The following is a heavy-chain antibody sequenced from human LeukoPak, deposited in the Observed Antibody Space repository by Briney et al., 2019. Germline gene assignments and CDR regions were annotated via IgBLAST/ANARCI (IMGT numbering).Heavy chain of an antibody. D-gene: IGHD5-12*01. CDR1: GYTFTSYG. CDR3: ARWVVATSRQNYYYYGMDV. CDR2: IIPILGIA. V-gene: IGHV1-69*04. J-gene: IGHJ6*02. Sequence: ASVKASCKASGYTFTSYGIGWVRQAPGQGLEWMGRIIPILGIANYAQKFQGRVTITADKSTSTAYMELSSLRSEDTAVYYCARWVVATSRQNYYYYGMDVWGQGTTVTVSS.